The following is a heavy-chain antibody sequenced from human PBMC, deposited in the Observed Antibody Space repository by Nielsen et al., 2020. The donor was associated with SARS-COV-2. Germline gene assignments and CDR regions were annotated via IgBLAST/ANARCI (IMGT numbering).Heavy chain of an antibody. CDR2: ISWNSGSI. D-gene: IGHD3-9*01. CDR3: AKSAYYDVLTGLGAAFDI. J-gene: IGHJ3*02. CDR1: GFTFDDYA. Sequence: GGSLRLSCAASGFTFDDYAMHWVRQAPGKGLEWVSGISWNSGSIGYADSVKGRFTISRDNAKNSLYLQMNSLRAEDTALYYCAKSAYYDVLTGLGAAFDIWGQGTMVTVSS. V-gene: IGHV3-9*01.